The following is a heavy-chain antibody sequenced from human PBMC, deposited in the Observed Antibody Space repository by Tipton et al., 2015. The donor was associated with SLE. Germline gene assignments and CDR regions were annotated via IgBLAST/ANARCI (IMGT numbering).Heavy chain of an antibody. CDR3: AREGYYGSGTD. CDR2: INHSGGT. CDR1: GGSFSGYY. V-gene: IGHV4-34*01. D-gene: IGHD3-10*01. Sequence: TLSLTCAVYGGSFSGYYWSWIRQPPGKGLEWIGEINHSGGTNYNPSLKSRVTISVDTSKNQFSLKLSSVTAADTAVYYCAREGYYGSGTDWGQGTLVTVSS. J-gene: IGHJ4*02.